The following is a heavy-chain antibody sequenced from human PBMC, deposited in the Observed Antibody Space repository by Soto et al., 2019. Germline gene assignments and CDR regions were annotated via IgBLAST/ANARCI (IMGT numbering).Heavy chain of an antibody. CDR3: ARDLVSITNWFDP. CDR1: GGSISSGDYY. V-gene: IGHV4-30-4*01. J-gene: IGHJ5*02. Sequence: PSETLSLTCTVSGGSISSGDYYWSWIRQPPGKGLEWIGYIYYSGSTYYNPSLKSRVTISVDTSKNQFSLKLSSVTAADTAVYYCARDLVSITNWFDPWGQGTLVTVSS. D-gene: IGHD1-20*01. CDR2: IYYSGST.